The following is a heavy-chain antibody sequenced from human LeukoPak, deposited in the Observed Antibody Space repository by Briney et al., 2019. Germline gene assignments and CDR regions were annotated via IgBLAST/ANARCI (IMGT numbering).Heavy chain of an antibody. V-gene: IGHV3-23*01. Sequence: GGSLRLSCAASGFTFSSHAMSWVRQAPGKGLEWVSTISGSGGNTYYADFVKGRFAISRDNSKNTLYLQMDSLRAEDTAVYYCARNYYDNVWGNSPYWGQGTLVTVSS. CDR1: GFTFSSHA. CDR3: ARNYYDNVWGNSPY. CDR2: ISGSGGNT. D-gene: IGHD3-16*01. J-gene: IGHJ4*02.